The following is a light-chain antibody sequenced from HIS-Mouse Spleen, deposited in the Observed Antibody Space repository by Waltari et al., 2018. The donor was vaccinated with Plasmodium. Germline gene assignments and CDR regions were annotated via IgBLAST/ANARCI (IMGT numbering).Light chain of an antibody. CDR3: QQYNNPRTT. Sequence: EIVMTQSPATLSVSPGERATLSCRASQCVSSNLAWYQQKPGQAPRLLIYGASTRATGIPARFSGSGSGTEFTLTISSLQSEDFAVYYCQQYNNPRTTFGQGTKLEIK. CDR2: GAS. V-gene: IGKV3-15*01. J-gene: IGKJ2*01. CDR1: QCVSSN.